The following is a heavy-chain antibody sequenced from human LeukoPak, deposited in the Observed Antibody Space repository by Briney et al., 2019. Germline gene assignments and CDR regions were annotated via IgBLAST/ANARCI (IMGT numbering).Heavy chain of an antibody. V-gene: IGHV3-74*01. J-gene: IGHJ4*02. CDR2: INNGGRST. CDR3: GKDGDDSGWNYFDY. CDR1: GFTFSFYW. D-gene: IGHD6-19*01. Sequence: GGSLRLSCASSGFTFSFYWMHWVRQAPGKGLVWVSRINNGGRSTSYAGSVKGRFTISRDNAKNTLPLQMNSLRAEDRAVYYCGKDGDDSGWNYFDYWGQGTLVTVSS.